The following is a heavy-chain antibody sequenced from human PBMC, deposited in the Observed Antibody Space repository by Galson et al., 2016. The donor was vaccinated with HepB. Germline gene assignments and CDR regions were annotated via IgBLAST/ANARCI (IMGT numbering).Heavy chain of an antibody. V-gene: IGHV3-23*01. CDR3: ARGGMTFGDY. Sequence: SLRLSCAASGFTFSVYGMSWVRQAPGKGLQWVSGIGGSGGNTYYADSVKGRFTISRDDSKNTLHLQMNSLRAEDTAIYYCARGGMTFGDYWGPGTLVTVSS. D-gene: IGHD3-10*01. J-gene: IGHJ4*02. CDR2: IGGSGGNT. CDR1: GFTFSVYG.